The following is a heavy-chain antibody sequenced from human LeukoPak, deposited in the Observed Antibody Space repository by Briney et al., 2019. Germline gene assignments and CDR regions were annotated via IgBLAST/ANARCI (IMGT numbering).Heavy chain of an antibody. CDR2: INPKSGGT. CDR3: ARSNGYTYGTDWLDP. CDR1: GYTFTGYY. D-gene: IGHD5-18*01. V-gene: IGHV1-2*02. J-gene: IGHJ5*02. Sequence: ASVKVSCKTSGYTFTGYYMHWVRQAPGQGLEWMGWINPKSGGTNYAQKFQGRVTMTRDTSINTVYMELGRLRSDDTAVYYCARSNGYTYGTDWLDPWGQGTLVTVSS.